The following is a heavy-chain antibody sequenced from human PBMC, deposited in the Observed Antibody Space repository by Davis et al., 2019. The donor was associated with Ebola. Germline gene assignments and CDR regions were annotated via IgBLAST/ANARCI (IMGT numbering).Heavy chain of an antibody. Sequence: SPTLSLTCAISGDSVSSNSAAWNCIRQSPSRGLEWLGRTYYRSKWYNDYAVSVKSRITINPDTSKNQFSLQLNSVTPEDTAVYYCARALHYYYGMDVWGQGTTVTVSS. J-gene: IGHJ6*02. CDR1: GDSVSSNSAA. CDR2: TYYRSKWYN. V-gene: IGHV6-1*01. CDR3: ARALHYYYGMDV.